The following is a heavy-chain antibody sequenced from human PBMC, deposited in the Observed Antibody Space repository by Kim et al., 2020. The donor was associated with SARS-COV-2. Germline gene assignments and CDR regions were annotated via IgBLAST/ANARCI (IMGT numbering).Heavy chain of an antibody. CDR3: AKDHGQYYIFCGYYLGGIDV. D-gene: IGHD3-9*01. CDR1: GFTFSSYA. V-gene: IGHV3-23*01. Sequence: GGSLRLSCAASGFTFSSYAMSWVRQAPGKGLEWVSGISGGGGRTYYADSVKGRFTISRDNSKSTLYLQMNSLRAEDTAVYYCAKDHGQYYIFCGYYLGGIDVWGQGTTVTVSS. CDR2: ISGGGGRT. J-gene: IGHJ6*02.